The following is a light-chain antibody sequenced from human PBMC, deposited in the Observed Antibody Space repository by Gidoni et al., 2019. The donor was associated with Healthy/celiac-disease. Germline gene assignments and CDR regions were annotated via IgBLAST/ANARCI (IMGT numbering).Light chain of an antibody. CDR2: LGS. J-gene: IGKJ1*01. CDR1: QSLLHSNGYNY. CDR3: MQALQTPRT. V-gene: IGKV2-28*01. Sequence: IVMTQSPLSLPVTPGEPASISCMSSQSLLHSNGYNYLDWYLQKPGQSPQLLIYLGSNRASGVPDRFSGSGSGTDFTLKIIRVEDEDVGVYYCMQALQTPRTFGQGTKVEIK.